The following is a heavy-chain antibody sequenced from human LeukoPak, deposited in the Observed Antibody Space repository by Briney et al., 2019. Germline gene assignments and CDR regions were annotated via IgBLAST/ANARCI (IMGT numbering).Heavy chain of an antibody. CDR2: INPSGGST. CDR3: ARDQGWQQLVQWFDP. Sequence: ASVKVSCKASGYTFTSYYMHWVRQAPGQGLEWMGIINPSGGSTSYAQKFQGRVTMTRDTSTSTVYMELSSLRSEDTAVYYCARDQGWQQLVQWFDPWGQGTLVTVSS. V-gene: IGHV1-46*01. CDR1: GYTFTSYY. J-gene: IGHJ5*02. D-gene: IGHD6-13*01.